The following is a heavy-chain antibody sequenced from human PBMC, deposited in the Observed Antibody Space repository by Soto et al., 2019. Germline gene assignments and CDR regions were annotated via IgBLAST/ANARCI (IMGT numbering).Heavy chain of an antibody. J-gene: IGHJ5*02. CDR3: VRDRSRNWFDP. D-gene: IGHD2-15*01. Sequence: EVQLVESGGGLVQPGGSLRLSCAASGFTLSLYWMHWVRQVPGKGLVWVSRINGAGSSITYADSVKGRFTISRDNAKNTLYLQMNSLRAEDTAVYYCVRDRSRNWFDPWGLGTLVTVSS. V-gene: IGHV3-74*03. CDR1: GFTLSLYW. CDR2: INGAGSSI.